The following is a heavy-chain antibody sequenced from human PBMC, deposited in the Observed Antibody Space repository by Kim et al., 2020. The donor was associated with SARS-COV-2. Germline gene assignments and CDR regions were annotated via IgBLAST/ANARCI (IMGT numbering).Heavy chain of an antibody. J-gene: IGHJ4*02. V-gene: IGHV1-69*13. CDR3: ARVGYDFWSGYSFFDY. CDR1: GGTFSSYA. Sequence: SVKVSCKASGGTFSSYAISWVRQAPGQGLEWMGGIIPIFGTANYAQKFQGRVTITADESTSTAYMELSSLRSEDTAVYYCARVGYDFWSGYSFFDYWGQGTLVTVSS. D-gene: IGHD3-3*01. CDR2: IIPIFGTA.